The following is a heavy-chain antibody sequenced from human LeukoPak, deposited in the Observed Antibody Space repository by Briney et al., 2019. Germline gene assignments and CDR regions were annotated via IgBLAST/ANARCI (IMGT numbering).Heavy chain of an antibody. V-gene: IGHV3-30*04. CDR2: ISYDGSNK. CDR1: GVTVSTNY. J-gene: IGHJ4*02. D-gene: IGHD3-22*01. Sequence: GGSLRLSCAVSGVTVSTNYMGWVRQAPGKGLEWVAVISYDGSNKYYADSVKGRFTISRDNSKNTLYLQMNSLRAEDTAVYYCARDSAYYYDSSGFYWGQGTLVTVSS. CDR3: ARDSAYYYDSSGFY.